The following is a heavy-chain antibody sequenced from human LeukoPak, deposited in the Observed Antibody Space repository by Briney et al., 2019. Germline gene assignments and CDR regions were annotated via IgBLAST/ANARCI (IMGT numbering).Heavy chain of an antibody. CDR2: INHSGST. CDR3: ARGLIYYYDSSGYYYFSDAFDI. Sequence: SETLSLTCAVSGGSISSTNWWTWVRQPPGKGLEWIGEINHSGSTNYNPSLKSRVTISVDTSKNQFSLKLGSVTAADTAVYYCARGLIYYYDSSGYYYFSDAFDIWGQGTMVTVSS. CDR1: GGSISSTNW. J-gene: IGHJ3*02. V-gene: IGHV4-4*02. D-gene: IGHD3-22*01.